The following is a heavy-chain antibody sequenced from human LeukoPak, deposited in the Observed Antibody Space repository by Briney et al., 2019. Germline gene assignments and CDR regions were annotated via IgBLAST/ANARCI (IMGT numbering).Heavy chain of an antibody. J-gene: IGHJ4*02. Sequence: PSGTLSLPCDVSGGSIRNTNWWSWVRQPPGQGLEWIGEVPLAGQTNYNPSPNGRVTISLDESTNQLSPKLTPLTPSDPASYSCSKESGAFSPFFYWGQGALGTVPS. CDR2: VPLAGQT. V-gene: IGHV4-4*02. CDR1: GGSIRNTNW. CDR3: SKESGAFSPFFY. D-gene: IGHD1-26*01.